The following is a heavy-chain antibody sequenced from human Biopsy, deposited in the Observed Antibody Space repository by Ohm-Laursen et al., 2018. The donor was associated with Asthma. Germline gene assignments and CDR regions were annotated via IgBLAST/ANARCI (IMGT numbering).Heavy chain of an antibody. J-gene: IGHJ6*02. CDR2: ISVYNGNT. D-gene: IGHD3-10*01. CDR3: ARAVDYSHYYGIDV. V-gene: IGHV1-18*01. CDR1: GYTFNSAG. Sequence: SSVKVSCNTSGYTFNSAGITWVRQAPGQGLEWMGWISVYNGNTKVAQKLQDRVTMITDTSTSTAYMELRTLRSDDTAVYFCARAVDYSHYYGIDVWGQGTTVTVS.